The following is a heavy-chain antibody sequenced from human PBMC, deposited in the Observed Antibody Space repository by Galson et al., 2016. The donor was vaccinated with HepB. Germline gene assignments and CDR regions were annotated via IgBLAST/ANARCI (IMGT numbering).Heavy chain of an antibody. V-gene: IGHV3-30*03. CDR1: GFTFSSYG. D-gene: IGHD6-19*01. J-gene: IGHJ4*02. Sequence: SLRLSCAASGFTFSSYGMHWVRQAPGKGLEWVAVISYDGSNKYYADSVKGRFTISRDNSKNTLYLQMNSLRVEDTAVYFCARGLVSGGWYAGFDLWGQGTLVTVSS. CDR3: ARGLVSGGWYAGFDL. CDR2: ISYDGSNK.